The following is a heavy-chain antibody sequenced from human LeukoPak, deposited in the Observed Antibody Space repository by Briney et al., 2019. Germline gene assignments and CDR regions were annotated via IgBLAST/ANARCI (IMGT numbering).Heavy chain of an antibody. V-gene: IGHV3-53*01. J-gene: IGHJ4*02. D-gene: IGHD3-3*01. Sequence: GGSLRLSCAASGFTVSSNYMSWVRQAPGKGLEWVSVIYSGGSTYYADSVKGRFTISRDNSKNTLNLQMNSLRAEDTAVYYCARGYDFWIGYSDWGQGTLVTVSS. CDR1: GFTVSSNY. CDR3: ARGYDFWIGYSD. CDR2: IYSGGST.